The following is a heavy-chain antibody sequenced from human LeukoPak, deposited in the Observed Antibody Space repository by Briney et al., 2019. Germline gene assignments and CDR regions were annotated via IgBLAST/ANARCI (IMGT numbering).Heavy chain of an antibody. CDR3: AKGDPPTYYDILTGQDY. J-gene: IGHJ4*02. V-gene: IGHV3-23*01. CDR1: GFTFSSYA. D-gene: IGHD3-9*01. CDR2: ISAGGGST. Sequence: GGSLRLSCAASGFTFSSYAMSWVRQAPGKGLDWVAGISAGGGSTYYADSVKGRFTISRDNSKNMLYLQLNSLRAEDTAVYYCAKGDPPTYYDILTGQDYWGQGTLVTVSS.